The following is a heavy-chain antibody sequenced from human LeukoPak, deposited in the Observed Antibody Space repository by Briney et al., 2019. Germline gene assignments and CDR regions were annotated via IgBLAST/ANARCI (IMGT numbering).Heavy chain of an antibody. CDR1: GFTFSDYY. D-gene: IGHD3-3*01. CDR3: ARLGSGSYFDY. J-gene: IGHJ4*02. CDR2: ISSVGSYT. V-gene: IGHV3-11*06. Sequence: GGSLRLSCAASGFTFSDYYMSWIRQAPGRGLEWISYISSVGSYTNYADSVKGRFTISRDNAKNSLYLQMNSLRAEDTAVYYCARLGSGSYFDYWGQGTLVTVSS.